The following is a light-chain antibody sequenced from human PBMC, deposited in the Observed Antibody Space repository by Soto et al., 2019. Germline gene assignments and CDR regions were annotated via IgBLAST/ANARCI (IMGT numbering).Light chain of an antibody. V-gene: IGKV4-1*01. Sequence: DIVMTQSPDSLAVSLGERATIKCKSSQSVLFSSNNKNYLAWYQQKPGQPPKQLIYWASTRASGVPDRFSGSGSWTDFTLAISSLQAEDVAVYYCQQYYNTISTFGQGTKLEIK. J-gene: IGKJ2*01. CDR3: QQYYNTIST. CDR1: QSVLFSSNNKNY. CDR2: WAS.